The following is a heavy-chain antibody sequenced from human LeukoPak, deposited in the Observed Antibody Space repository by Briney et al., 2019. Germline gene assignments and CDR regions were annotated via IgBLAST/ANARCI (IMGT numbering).Heavy chain of an antibody. CDR2: IYPGDSDT. CDR1: GYSFTSYW. V-gene: IGHV5-51*01. CDR3: ARHIDHYYDRSGYYWFDY. J-gene: IGHJ4*02. Sequence: GESLKISCKGSGYSFTSYWIGWVRQMPGKGLEWMGIIYPGDSDTRYSPSFQGQVTISADKSISTAHLQWSSLKASDTAMYYCARHIDHYYDRSGYYWFDYWGQGTLVTVSS. D-gene: IGHD3-22*01.